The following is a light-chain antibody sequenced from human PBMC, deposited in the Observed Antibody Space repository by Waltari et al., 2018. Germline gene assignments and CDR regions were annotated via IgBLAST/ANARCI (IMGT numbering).Light chain of an antibody. CDR3: QQRYNWPLT. CDR2: DAS. J-gene: IGKJ4*01. Sequence: EIVLTQSPATLSLSPGERATLSCRASQSFSSYLAWYQQKPGQAPRLLIYDASNMATGIPARFSGSGSGTDFTLTISSLESEDFAVYYCQQRYNWPLTFGGGTKVEIK. V-gene: IGKV3-11*01. CDR1: QSFSSY.